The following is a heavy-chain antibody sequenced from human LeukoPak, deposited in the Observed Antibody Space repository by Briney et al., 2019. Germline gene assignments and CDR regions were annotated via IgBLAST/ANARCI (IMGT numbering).Heavy chain of an antibody. CDR2: IYSGGST. CDR1: GFTVSSNY. Sequence: GGSLRLSCAASGFTVSSNYMSWVRQAPGKGLEWVSVIYSGGSTYYADSVKGRFTISRDNSKNTLYLQMNSLRAEDTAVYYCSSQKEYYYDRSGFYHDAFDIWGQGTMVTVSS. V-gene: IGHV3-53*01. D-gene: IGHD3-22*01. CDR3: SSQKEYYYDRSGFYHDAFDI. J-gene: IGHJ3*02.